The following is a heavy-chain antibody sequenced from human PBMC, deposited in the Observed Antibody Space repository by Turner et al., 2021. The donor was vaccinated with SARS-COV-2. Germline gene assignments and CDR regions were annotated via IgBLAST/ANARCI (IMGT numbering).Heavy chain of an antibody. CDR2: IYYSGST. CDR1: GGSSSSRSYF. J-gene: IGHJ4*02. D-gene: IGHD3-22*01. Sequence: QLQLQESGPGLVKPSETLSLTCTVSGGSSSSRSYFWGWIRQPPGKGLEWIGSIYYSGSTYHNPSLKSRVTISVETSKNQFSLKLSSVTAADTAVYYCARNSPKWYYYDSSGYYDYWGQGTLVTVSS. CDR3: ARNSPKWYYYDSSGYYDY. V-gene: IGHV4-39*01.